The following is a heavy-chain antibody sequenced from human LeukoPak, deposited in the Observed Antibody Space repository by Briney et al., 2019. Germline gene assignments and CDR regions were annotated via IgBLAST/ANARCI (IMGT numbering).Heavy chain of an antibody. CDR1: AYTFIGYY. D-gene: IGHD1-26*01. V-gene: IGHV1-2*02. Sequence: GASVKVSCKASAYTFIGYYIHWVRQAPGQGLEWMGWINPNSGGTNFAQRFQGRVTMTRDTSISTAYMELSRLRSDDTAVYYCARLVVEGATDYWGQGTLVTVSS. CDR3: ARLVVEGATDY. CDR2: INPNSGGT. J-gene: IGHJ4*02.